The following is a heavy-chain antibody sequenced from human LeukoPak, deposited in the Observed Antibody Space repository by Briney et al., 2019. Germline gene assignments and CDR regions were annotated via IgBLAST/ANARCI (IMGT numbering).Heavy chain of an antibody. Sequence: KPSETLSLTCTVSGGSISSSSYYWGWIRQPPGKGLEWIGSIYYSGSTYYNPSLKSRVTISLDTSKNQFSLKLSSVTAADTAVYYCATQTTVTTRGAFDIWGQGTMVTVSS. CDR3: ATQTTVTTRGAFDI. CDR2: IYYSGST. D-gene: IGHD4-17*01. J-gene: IGHJ3*02. CDR1: GGSISSSSYY. V-gene: IGHV4-39*07.